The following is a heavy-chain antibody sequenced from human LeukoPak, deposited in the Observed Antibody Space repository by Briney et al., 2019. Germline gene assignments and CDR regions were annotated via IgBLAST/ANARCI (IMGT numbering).Heavy chain of an antibody. V-gene: IGHV4-39*01. CDR3: ARHRGDILTAYDL. CDR2: VYYSGTA. J-gene: IGHJ5*02. D-gene: IGHD3-9*01. Sequence: PSETLSLTCTVSGDSISSSAYYWGWLRQPPGRGLEWIGSVYYSGTAYYNLSLRSRVTISVDTSKSQFSLKLTSVTAADTAVYYCARHRGDILTAYDLWGQGTLVTVSS. CDR1: GDSISSSAYY.